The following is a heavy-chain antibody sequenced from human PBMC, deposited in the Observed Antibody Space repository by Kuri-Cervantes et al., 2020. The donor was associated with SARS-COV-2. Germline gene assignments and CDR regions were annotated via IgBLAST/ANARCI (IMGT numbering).Heavy chain of an antibody. V-gene: IGHV1-24*01. Sequence: ASVKVSCKVSGYTLTELSMHWVRQAPGKGLEWMGGFVPQDGETIYAQKFQGRATMTEDTSTSTAYMELRSLRSDDTAVYYCARDRWDYDFWSGSINDAFDIWGQGTMVTVSS. CDR2: FVPQDGET. D-gene: IGHD3-3*01. J-gene: IGHJ3*02. CDR1: GYTLTELS. CDR3: ARDRWDYDFWSGSINDAFDI.